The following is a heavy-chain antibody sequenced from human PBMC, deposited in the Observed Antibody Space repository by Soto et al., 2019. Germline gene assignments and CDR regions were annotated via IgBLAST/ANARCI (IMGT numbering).Heavy chain of an antibody. J-gene: IGHJ4*02. Sequence: QITLKESGPTLVKPTQTLTLTCTFSGFSLSTSGVGVGWIRQPPGKALEWLALIYWDDDKRYSPSLKSRLTITKDTSKNQVVLTMTNMDPVDTATYYCTHAFLEWLPFDYWGQGTLVTVSS. D-gene: IGHD3-3*02. CDR1: GFSLSTSGVG. V-gene: IGHV2-5*02. CDR2: IYWDDDK. CDR3: THAFLEWLPFDY.